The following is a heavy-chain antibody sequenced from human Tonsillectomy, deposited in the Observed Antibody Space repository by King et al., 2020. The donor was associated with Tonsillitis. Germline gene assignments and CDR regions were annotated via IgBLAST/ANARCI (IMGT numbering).Heavy chain of an antibody. Sequence: QVQLVESGGGVVQPGRSLRLSCATSGFTFSNYGMHWVRQAPGKWLEWVAVISYDGSDEYYADSVKGRVTISRDNSENTLYLQMNNLRPEDTAVYYCAKEASYDFWSGYSEHWYFDLWGRGTLVTVSS. V-gene: IGHV3-30*18. D-gene: IGHD3-3*01. CDR2: ISYDGSDE. CDR3: AKEASYDFWSGYSEHWYFDL. J-gene: IGHJ2*01. CDR1: GFTFSNYG.